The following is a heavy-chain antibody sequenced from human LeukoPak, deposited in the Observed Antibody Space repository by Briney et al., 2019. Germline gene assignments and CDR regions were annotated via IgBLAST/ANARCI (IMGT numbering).Heavy chain of an antibody. CDR1: RFTFSSYG. CDR2: IQYDGSNE. CDR3: VRDVGAVRGEVYFDY. D-gene: IGHD3-16*01. Sequence: GGSLRLSCAASRFTFSSYGMHWVRQAPGKGLEWVAYIQYDGSNEQYADSVKGRFCISRDSSKNILYLQMNSLRAEDTAIYYCVRDVGAVRGEVYFDYWGQGTLVTVSS. J-gene: IGHJ4*02. V-gene: IGHV3-30*02.